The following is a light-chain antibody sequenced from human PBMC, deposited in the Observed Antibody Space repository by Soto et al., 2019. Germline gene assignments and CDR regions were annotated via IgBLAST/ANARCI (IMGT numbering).Light chain of an antibody. CDR2: NNN. Sequence: QSVLTQPPSASGTPGQRVTISCSGSSSNIGSNNVNWYQQLPGTAPKLLIYNNNQWPSGVPEGFSGSKSATSASLAISGLQSEDEADYYCAAWDDGLNGWVFGGGTKLTVL. V-gene: IGLV1-44*01. J-gene: IGLJ3*02. CDR3: AAWDDGLNGWV. CDR1: SSNIGSNN.